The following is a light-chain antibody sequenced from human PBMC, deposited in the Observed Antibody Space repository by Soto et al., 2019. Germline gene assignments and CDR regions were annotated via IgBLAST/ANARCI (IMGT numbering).Light chain of an antibody. J-gene: IGLJ1*01. CDR3: SSYVGSSTYV. CDR1: SSDVSDYHY. CDR2: DVT. V-gene: IGLV2-11*01. Sequence: QPVLTQPRSVSGSPGQSVTISCTGTSSDVSDYHYVSWYQQHSGKAPKLMIYDVTKRPSGVPDRFSGSKSDRTASLTTSGLQADDEADYYCSSYVGSSTYVFGTGTKLTVL.